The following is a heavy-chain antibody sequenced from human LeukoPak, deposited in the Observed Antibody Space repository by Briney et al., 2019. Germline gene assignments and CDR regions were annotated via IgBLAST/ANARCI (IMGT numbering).Heavy chain of an antibody. V-gene: IGHV4-61*02. CDR3: ARGASGSYHYFDY. CDR1: GGSISSGGYY. CDR2: IYTSGTT. D-gene: IGHD1-26*01. Sequence: SQTLSLTCTVSGGSISSGGYYWSWIRQHPGKGLEWIGRIYTSGTTNYNPSVTSRVTMSVDTSKNHFSLKLSSVTAADTAVYYCARGASGSYHYFDYWGQGTLVTVSS. J-gene: IGHJ4*02.